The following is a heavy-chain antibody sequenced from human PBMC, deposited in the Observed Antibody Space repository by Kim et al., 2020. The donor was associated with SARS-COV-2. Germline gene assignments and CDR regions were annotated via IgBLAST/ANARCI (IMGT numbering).Heavy chain of an antibody. CDR3: AKDLHWIHLWYNAFDI. V-gene: IGHV3-30*02. Sequence: SVKGRFTMSRDNSKNTLYLQMNSLRAEETAVYYCAKDLHWIHLWYNAFDIWCQGTMVTVSS. D-gene: IGHD5-18*01. J-gene: IGHJ3*02.